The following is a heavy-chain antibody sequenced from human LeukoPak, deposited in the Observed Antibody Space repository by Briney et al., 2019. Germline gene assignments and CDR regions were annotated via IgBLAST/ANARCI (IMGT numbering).Heavy chain of an antibody. CDR1: GFTFSDYY. CDR3: ARGPSGYHNT. J-gene: IGHJ4*02. CDR2: ISSSGDIT. Sequence: PGGSLRLSCAASGFTFSDYYMTWIRQSPEKGLEWVSYISSSGDITHYADSVKGRFTISRDNAKNSLYLQMSSLRAEDTAVYYCARGPSGYHNTGGQGTLVTVSS. D-gene: IGHD5-12*01. V-gene: IGHV3-11*01.